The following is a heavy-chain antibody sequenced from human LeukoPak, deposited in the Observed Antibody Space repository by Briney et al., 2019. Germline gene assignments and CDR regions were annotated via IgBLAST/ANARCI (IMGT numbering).Heavy chain of an antibody. CDR1: GDSISRYY. Sequence: PSETLSLTCTVTGDSISRYYWSWIRQPPGKGLEWIGYIYYSGSTNYNPSLKSRVTISVDTSKNQFSLKLSSVTAADTAVYYCARMRGTTLFDYWGQGTLVTVSS. CDR2: IYYSGST. J-gene: IGHJ4*02. D-gene: IGHD2/OR15-2a*01. CDR3: ARMRGTTLFDY. V-gene: IGHV4-59*01.